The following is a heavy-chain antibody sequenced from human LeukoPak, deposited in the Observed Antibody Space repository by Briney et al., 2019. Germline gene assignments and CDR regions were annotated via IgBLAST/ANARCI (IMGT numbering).Heavy chain of an antibody. CDR1: GFTFTSDW. V-gene: IGHV3-7*01. Sequence: GGSLRLSCAASGFTFTSDWMNWVRQAPGKGLEWAASINQDGSMKYYVDSVKGRFTISRDNAKNSLYLQMNSLTAEDTAVYYCARDPNPIMGANFHFWGQGTLVTVSS. CDR2: INQDGSMK. CDR3: ARDPNPIMGANFHF. J-gene: IGHJ4*02. D-gene: IGHD1-26*01.